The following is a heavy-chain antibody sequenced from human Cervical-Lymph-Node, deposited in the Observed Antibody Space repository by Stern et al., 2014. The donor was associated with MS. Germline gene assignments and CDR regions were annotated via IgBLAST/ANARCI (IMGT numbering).Heavy chain of an antibody. CDR1: GYSLTKYY. V-gene: IGHV1-46*01. D-gene: IGHD2-15*01. CDR2: IDPSGGSA. J-gene: IGHJ3*02. CDR3: ARPLEPAEGEIGGLDAFDI. Sequence: QVQLVQSGAEVRKPGASVRISCRASGYSLTKYYMQWVRQAPGQGLEWLGLIDPSGGSATYAHRFQGRITMARDTSTSTVYMDLRSLRYDDTAVYYCARPLEPAEGEIGGLDAFDIWGQGTLVTVSS.